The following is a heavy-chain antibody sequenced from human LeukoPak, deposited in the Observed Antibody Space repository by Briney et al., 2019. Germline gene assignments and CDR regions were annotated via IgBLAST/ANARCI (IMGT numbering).Heavy chain of an antibody. CDR2: ISAYNHHT. V-gene: IGHV1-18*01. D-gene: IGHD2-2*01. CDR3: ARDCSSTSCYLGGYCSGTSCYGMDV. CDR1: GYTLTSYG. J-gene: IGHJ6*02. Sequence: ASVKVSCKASGYTLTSYGVSWVRQAPGQGLEWMGWISAYNHHTKFAQKFQGRVTMTTDTSTSTAYMELRSLRSDDTAVYYCARDCSSTSCYLGGYCSGTSCYGMDVWGQGTTVTVSS.